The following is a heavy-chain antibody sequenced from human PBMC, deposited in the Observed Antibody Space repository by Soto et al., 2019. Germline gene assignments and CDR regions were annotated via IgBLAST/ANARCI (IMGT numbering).Heavy chain of an antibody. V-gene: IGHV3-23*01. J-gene: IGHJ4*02. CDR2: ISGSGGST. D-gene: IGHD1-26*01. Sequence: GGSLRLSCAASGFTFSNYAMSWVRQAPGKGLEWVSAISGSGGSTYYADSVKGRFTISRDNSKNTLYLQMNSLRAEDTAVYYCAKDPVGATQTYYFAFWGLGTLVTVS. CDR3: AKDPVGATQTYYFAF. CDR1: GFTFSNYA.